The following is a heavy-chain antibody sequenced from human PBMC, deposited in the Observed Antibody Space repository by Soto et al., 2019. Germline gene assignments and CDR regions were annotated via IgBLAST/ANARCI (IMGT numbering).Heavy chain of an antibody. CDR3: AKDMGVNTVKTRLYYFDY. V-gene: IGHV3-23*01. Sequence: EVQLLESGGGLVQPGGSLRLSCAASGFTFSSYAMSWVRQAPGKGLEWLSAISGSGGSTYYADSVKGRFTISRDNSKNTLYLQMNSLRAEDTAVYYCAKDMGVNTVKTRLYYFDYWGQGTLVTVSS. CDR1: GFTFSSYA. D-gene: IGHD4-17*01. CDR2: ISGSGGST. J-gene: IGHJ4*02.